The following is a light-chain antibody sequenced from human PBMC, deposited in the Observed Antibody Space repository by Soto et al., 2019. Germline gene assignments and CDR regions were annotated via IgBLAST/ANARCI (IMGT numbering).Light chain of an antibody. CDR3: QQYKSYSWT. J-gene: IGKJ1*01. CDR2: DAS. V-gene: IGKV1-5*01. CDR1: QSFSTW. Sequence: DTQMTQSPSTLSASVGDRVSITCRASQSFSTWLAWYQQKPGKAPKLLIYDASSLESGVPSRFSGSGSGTEFTLTISSLQPDDFATYFCQQYKSYSWTFGQGTKVDIK.